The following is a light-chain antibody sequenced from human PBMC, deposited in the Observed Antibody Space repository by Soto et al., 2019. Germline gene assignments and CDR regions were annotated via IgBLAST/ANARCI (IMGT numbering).Light chain of an antibody. J-gene: IGLJ2*01. Sequence: QSALTQPASVSGSPGQSITISCTGTSSDVGGYNYVSWYQPHTGKAPKLMIYDVSNRPSGVSNRFSGSKSGNTASLTISGLQAEDEADYYCSSYTSSSTLVFGGGTKLTVL. CDR2: DVS. V-gene: IGLV2-14*01. CDR1: SSDVGGYNY. CDR3: SSYTSSSTLV.